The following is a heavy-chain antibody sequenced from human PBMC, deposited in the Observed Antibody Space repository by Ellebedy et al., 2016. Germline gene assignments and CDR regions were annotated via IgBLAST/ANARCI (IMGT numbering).Heavy chain of an antibody. CDR1: GYSFTSYW. CDR3: ARTYCSSTSCYAPNDY. V-gene: IGHV5-51*01. Sequence: KVSCXGSGYSFTSYWIGWVRQMPGKGLEWMGIIYPGDSDTRYSPSFQGQVTISADKSISTAYLQWSSLKASDTAMYYCARTYCSSTSCYAPNDYWGQGTLVTVSS. J-gene: IGHJ4*02. CDR2: IYPGDSDT. D-gene: IGHD2-2*01.